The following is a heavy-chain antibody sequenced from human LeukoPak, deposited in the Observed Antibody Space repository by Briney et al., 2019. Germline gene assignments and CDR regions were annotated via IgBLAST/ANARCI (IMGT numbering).Heavy chain of an antibody. CDR1: GYTFTSYD. V-gene: IGHV1-8*01. D-gene: IGHD6-19*01. CDR3: ARGRGAVAGIHYYFDY. J-gene: IGHJ4*02. Sequence: ASVKVSCKASGYTFTSYDINWVRQATGQGLEWMGWMNPNSGNTGYAQKFQGRVTMTRNTSISTAYMELSSLRSEDTAVYYCARGRGAVAGIHYYFDYWGQGTLVTVSS. CDR2: MNPNSGNT.